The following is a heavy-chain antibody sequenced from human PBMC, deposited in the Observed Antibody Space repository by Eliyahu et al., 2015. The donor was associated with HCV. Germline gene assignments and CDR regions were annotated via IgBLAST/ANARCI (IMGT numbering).Heavy chain of an antibody. CDR1: GYXFXSYD. CDR2: MNXNSGNT. J-gene: IGHJ4*02. D-gene: IGHD7-27*01. V-gene: IGHV1-8*01. Sequence: QVQLVQSGAEVKKPGXSVKVXCKXXGYXFXSYDINWVXQATGXGLEWMGWMNXNSGNTGYAQKFQGRVTMTRNTSISTAYMELSSLRSEDTAVYYCARGYRPTTGDEDYWGQGTLVTVSS. CDR3: ARGYRPTTGDEDY.